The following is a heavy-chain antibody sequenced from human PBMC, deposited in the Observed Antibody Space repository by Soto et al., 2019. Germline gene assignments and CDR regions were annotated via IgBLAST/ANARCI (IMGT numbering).Heavy chain of an antibody. CDR2: TSTSDSTM. D-gene: IGHD6-19*01. Sequence: HPGGSLRLSCTVSGFTFSDYEVNWVRQAPGKGLEWVSYTSTSDSTMYYADSVKGRFTISRDNAKNSLYLQMNSLRAEDTAVYYCARQNGSGWEGLFDYWGQGTLVTVSS. CDR1: GFTFSDYE. J-gene: IGHJ4*02. V-gene: IGHV3-48*03. CDR3: ARQNGSGWEGLFDY.